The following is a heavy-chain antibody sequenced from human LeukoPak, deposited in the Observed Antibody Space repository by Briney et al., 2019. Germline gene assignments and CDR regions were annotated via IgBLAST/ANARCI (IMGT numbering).Heavy chain of an antibody. CDR2: INWNSDSI. D-gene: IGHD5-12*01. Sequence: PGGSLRLSCAVSGFTFDDYAMHWVRQVPGKGLEWVPGINWNSDSIGYAVRGRFTISRDNAKNSLYLQMNSLRVEDTALYYCVTNGGGDSGYGNFDYWGQGTLVTVSS. V-gene: IGHV3-9*01. CDR1: GFTFDDYA. J-gene: IGHJ4*02. CDR3: VTNGGGDSGYGNFDY.